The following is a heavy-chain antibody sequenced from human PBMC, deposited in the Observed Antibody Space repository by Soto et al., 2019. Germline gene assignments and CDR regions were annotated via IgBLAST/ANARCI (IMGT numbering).Heavy chain of an antibody. D-gene: IGHD3-22*01. CDR3: ARVSHSSGYYYEVYYFDY. CDR1: GGSISSCY. V-gene: IGHV4-59*01. Sequence: PSETLSLTCTVSGGSISSCYWSWIRQPPGKGLEWIGYIYYSGSTNYNPSLKSRVTISVDTSKNQFSLKLSSVTAADTAVYYCARVSHSSGYYYEVYYFDYWGQGTLVTVSS. CDR2: IYYSGST. J-gene: IGHJ4*02.